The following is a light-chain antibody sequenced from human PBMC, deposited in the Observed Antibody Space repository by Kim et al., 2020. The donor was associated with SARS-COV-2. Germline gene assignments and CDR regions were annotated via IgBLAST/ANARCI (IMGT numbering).Light chain of an antibody. Sequence: QSALTQPRSVSGSPGQSVTISCTGTISDVGGYYFVSWYQQHPGKAPKLMIYDVNKRPSGVPDRFSGSRSGNTASLTISGLQAEDEADYYCFSYAGNYDVIFGGGTQLTVL. CDR1: ISDVGGYYF. CDR3: FSYAGNYDVI. V-gene: IGLV2-11*01. J-gene: IGLJ2*01. CDR2: DVN.